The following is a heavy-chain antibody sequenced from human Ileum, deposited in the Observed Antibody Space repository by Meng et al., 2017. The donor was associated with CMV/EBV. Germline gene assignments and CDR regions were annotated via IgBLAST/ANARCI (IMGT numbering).Heavy chain of an antibody. J-gene: IGHJ4*02. D-gene: IGHD4-11*01. CDR3: ASDYSNWGY. CDR1: GFSFSNYG. CDR2: ISPTGDTK. Sequence: ESLKISCATSGFSFSNYGMNWVRQAPGKGLEWISYISPTGDTKYADSVKGRFTISRDNAWNSLYLQMNSLRADDTAVYYCASDYSNWGYWGQGTRVTVSS. V-gene: IGHV3-48*04.